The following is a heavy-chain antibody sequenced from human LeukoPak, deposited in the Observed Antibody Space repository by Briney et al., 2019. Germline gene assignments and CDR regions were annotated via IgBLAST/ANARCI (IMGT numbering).Heavy chain of an antibody. J-gene: IGHJ4*02. V-gene: IGHV5-51*01. CDR3: ARQGPYCSSTSCYDY. CDR1: GYTFTTYW. D-gene: IGHD2-2*01. CDR2: IYPDDSDT. Sequence: GESLKISCKGSGYTFTTYWIGWVRRMPGKGLEWMGIIYPDDSDTRYSPSFQGQVTISADKSISTAYLQWSSLKASDTAMYYCARQGPYCSSTSCYDYWGQGTLVTVSS.